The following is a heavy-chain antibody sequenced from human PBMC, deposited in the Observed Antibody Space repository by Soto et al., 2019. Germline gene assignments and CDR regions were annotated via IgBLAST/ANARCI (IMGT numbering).Heavy chain of an antibody. V-gene: IGHV3-30*18. CDR3: AKDRGWSSADLDY. J-gene: IGHJ4*02. Sequence: WSLRLSCAASGFTFSSFGMHWVRQAPGKGLEWVALISYDGSNKYYADSVKGRFTISRDKSKNTLYLQMNSLRAEDTAVYYCAKDRGWSSADLDYWGQGTLVTVSS. CDR1: GFTFSSFG. D-gene: IGHD6-19*01. CDR2: ISYDGSNK.